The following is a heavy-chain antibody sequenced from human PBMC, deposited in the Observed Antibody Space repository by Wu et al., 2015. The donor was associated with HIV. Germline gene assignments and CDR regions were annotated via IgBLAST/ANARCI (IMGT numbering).Heavy chain of an antibody. J-gene: IGHJ4*02. CDR1: GYTFTSYG. Sequence: QVQLVQSGAEVKKPGASVKVSCKASGYTFTSYGISWVRQAPGQGLEWMGWISAYNGNTNYAQKLQGRVTMTTDTSTSTAYMELRSLRSDDTAVYYCASFQEWGSSGWPGGFDYWGQGTLVTVSS. D-gene: IGHD6-19*01. V-gene: IGHV1-18*01. CDR2: ISAYNGNT. CDR3: ASFQEWGSSGWPGGFDY.